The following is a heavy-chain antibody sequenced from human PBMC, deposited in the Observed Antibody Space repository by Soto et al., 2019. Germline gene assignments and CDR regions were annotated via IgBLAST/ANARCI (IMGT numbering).Heavy chain of an antibody. Sequence: GALSLTCAVSGGSISSSNWWSWVRQPPGKGLEWIGEIYHSGSTNYNPSLKSRVTISVDKSKNQFSLKLSSVTAADTAVYYCARAGGYDFWSGYYGAFDIWGQGTMVT. CDR3: ARAGGYDFWSGYYGAFDI. J-gene: IGHJ3*02. CDR1: GGSISSSNW. V-gene: IGHV4-4*02. CDR2: IYHSGST. D-gene: IGHD3-3*01.